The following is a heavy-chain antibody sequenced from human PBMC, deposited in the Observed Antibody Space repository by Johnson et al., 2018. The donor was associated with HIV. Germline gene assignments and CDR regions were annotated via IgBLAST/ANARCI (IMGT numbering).Heavy chain of an antibody. D-gene: IGHD3-22*01. V-gene: IGHV3-NL1*01. CDR3: AKDRYYDSSGPDAFDI. CDR1: GFTFSSYG. J-gene: IGHJ3*02. Sequence: VQLVESGGGVVRPGGSLRLSCAASGFTFSSYGMHWVRQAPGKGLEWVSVIYSGGSTYYADSVKGRFTITRDNSKTTLYLQMNSLRAEDPAVYYCAKDRYYDSSGPDAFDIWGQGTMVTVSS. CDR2: IYSGGST.